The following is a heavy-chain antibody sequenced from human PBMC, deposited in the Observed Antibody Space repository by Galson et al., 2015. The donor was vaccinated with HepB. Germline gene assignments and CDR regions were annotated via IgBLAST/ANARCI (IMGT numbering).Heavy chain of an antibody. CDR2: FDPEDGET. D-gene: IGHD1-26*01. CDR1: GYTLTELS. CDR3: ATDLSGSYGMDV. V-gene: IGHV1-24*01. J-gene: IGHJ6*02. Sequence: SVKVSCKVSGYTLTELSMHWVRQAPGKGLEWMGGFDPEDGETIYAQKFQGRITMTEDTSTDTAYMELSSLRSEDTAVYYCATDLSGSYGMDVWGQGTTVTVSS.